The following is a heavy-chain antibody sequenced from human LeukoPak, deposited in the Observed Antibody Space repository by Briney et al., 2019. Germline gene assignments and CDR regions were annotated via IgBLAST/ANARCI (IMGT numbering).Heavy chain of an antibody. V-gene: IGHV4-39*07. J-gene: IGHJ4*02. CDR1: GGSISSSSYY. D-gene: IGHD6-13*01. CDR2: IYYSGST. Sequence: SETLSLTCTVSGGSISSSSYYWGWIRQPPGKGLEWIGSIYYSGSTYYNPSLKSRVTISVDTSKNQFSLKLSSVTAADTAVYYCARILAAAGTSDYWGQGTLVTVSS. CDR3: ARILAAAGTSDY.